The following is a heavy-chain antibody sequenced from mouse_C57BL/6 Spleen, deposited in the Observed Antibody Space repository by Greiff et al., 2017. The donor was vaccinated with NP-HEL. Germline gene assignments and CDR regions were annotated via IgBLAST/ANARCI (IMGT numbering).Heavy chain of an antibody. CDR3: AIGRDDGSYFDY. CDR2: IDPSDSET. J-gene: IGHJ2*01. D-gene: IGHD2-3*01. Sequence: QVQLQQPGAELVRPGSSVKLSCKASGYTFTSYWMHWVKQRPIQGLEWIGNIDPSDSETHYNQKFKDKATLTVDKSSSTAYMQLISLTSEDSAVYYGAIGRDDGSYFDYWGQGTTLTVSS. CDR1: GYTFTSYW. V-gene: IGHV1-52*01.